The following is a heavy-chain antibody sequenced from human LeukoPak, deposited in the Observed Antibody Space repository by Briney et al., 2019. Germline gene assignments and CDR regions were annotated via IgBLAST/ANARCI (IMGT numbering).Heavy chain of an antibody. D-gene: IGHD6-6*01. CDR1: GFTFSNYW. CDR2: IDGGGNNR. J-gene: IGHJ4*02. CDR3: AKGGFEYSSSFNDY. Sequence: GGSLRLSCAASGFTFSNYWMHWVRQVPGKGLVWVSRIDGGGNNRNYADSVKGRFTISRDNSKNTLYLQMNSLRAEDTAVYYCAKGGFEYSSSFNDYWGQGTLVTVSS. V-gene: IGHV3-74*01.